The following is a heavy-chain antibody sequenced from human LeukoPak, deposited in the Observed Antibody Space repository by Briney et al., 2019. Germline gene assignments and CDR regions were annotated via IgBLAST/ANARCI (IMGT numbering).Heavy chain of an antibody. Sequence: GESLKISFKGSGYSFTSYWIGWVRQMPGKGVGWMGIIYPGDSDTRYSPSFQGQVTISADKSISTAYLQWSSLKASDTAMYYCARPPLHEDYFDYWGQGTLVTVSS. CDR2: IYPGDSDT. D-gene: IGHD4-11*01. V-gene: IGHV5-51*01. J-gene: IGHJ4*02. CDR3: ARPPLHEDYFDY. CDR1: GYSFTSYW.